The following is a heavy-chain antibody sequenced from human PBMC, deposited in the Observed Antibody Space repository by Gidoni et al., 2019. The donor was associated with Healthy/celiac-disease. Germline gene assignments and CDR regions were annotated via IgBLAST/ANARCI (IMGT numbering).Heavy chain of an antibody. D-gene: IGHD4-17*01. Sequence: QVQLQQWGAGLLKPSETLSLTCAVYAGSFSGYYWSWIRQPPGKGLEWIGEINHSGSTNYNPSLKSRVTISVDTSKNQFSLKLSSVTAADTAVYHCARGGYGDLYNWFDPWGQGTLVTVSS. CDR3: ARGGYGDLYNWFDP. J-gene: IGHJ5*02. V-gene: IGHV4-34*01. CDR2: INHSGST. CDR1: AGSFSGYY.